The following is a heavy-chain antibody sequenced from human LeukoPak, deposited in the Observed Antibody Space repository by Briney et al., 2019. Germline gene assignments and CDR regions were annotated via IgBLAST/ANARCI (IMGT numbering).Heavy chain of an antibody. V-gene: IGHV3-23*01. D-gene: IGHD6-19*01. Sequence: GGSLRLSCAASGFIFSSYAMNWVRQAPGKGLEWVSSISGSGGSTYYADSVKGRFTISRDNSKNTLYLQMNSLRAEDTAVYYCAKDLDSSGWYSNWFDPWGQGTLVTVSS. CDR2: ISGSGGST. CDR1: GFIFSSYA. CDR3: AKDLDSSGWYSNWFDP. J-gene: IGHJ5*02.